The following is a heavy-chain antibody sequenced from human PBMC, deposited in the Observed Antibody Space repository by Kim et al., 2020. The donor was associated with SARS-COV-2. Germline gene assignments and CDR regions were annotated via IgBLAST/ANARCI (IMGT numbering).Heavy chain of an antibody. V-gene: IGHV4-34*01. CDR1: GGSFSGYY. CDR2: VNHSGST. Sequence: SETLSLTCAVSGGSFSGYYWSWVRQPPGPGLEWIGEVNHSGSTSYNPSLKSRLTISMDTSKNQFSLKLRSMTAADTAMYYCASFTGTHFDYWGRGSLVTVSS. J-gene: IGHJ4*02. CDR3: ASFTGTHFDY. D-gene: IGHD1-1*01.